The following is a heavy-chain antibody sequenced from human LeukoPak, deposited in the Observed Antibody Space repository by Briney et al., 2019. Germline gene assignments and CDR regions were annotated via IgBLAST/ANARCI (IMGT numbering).Heavy chain of an antibody. D-gene: IGHD3-22*01. CDR3: ARERWLLDYYYYYMDV. CDR1: GGSISSGSYY. Sequence: SETLSLTCTVSGGSISSGSYYWSWIRQPAGKGLEWIGRIYTSGSTNYNPSLKSRVTISVDTSKNQFSLKLSSVTAADTAVYYCARERWLLDYYYYYMDVWGKGTTVTVSS. J-gene: IGHJ6*03. V-gene: IGHV4-61*02. CDR2: IYTSGST.